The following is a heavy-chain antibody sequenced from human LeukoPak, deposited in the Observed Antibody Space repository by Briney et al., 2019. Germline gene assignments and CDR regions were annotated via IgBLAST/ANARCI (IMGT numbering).Heavy chain of an antibody. Sequence: SETLSLTCAVYGGSFSGYYWSWIRQPPGKGLEWIGEINHSGSTNYNPSLKSRVTISVDTSKNQFSLKLSSVTAADTAVYYCAVYYYDSSAPRSYWGQGTLVTVSS. CDR2: INHSGST. CDR1: GGSFSGYY. D-gene: IGHD3-22*01. J-gene: IGHJ4*02. V-gene: IGHV4-34*01. CDR3: AVYYYDSSAPRSY.